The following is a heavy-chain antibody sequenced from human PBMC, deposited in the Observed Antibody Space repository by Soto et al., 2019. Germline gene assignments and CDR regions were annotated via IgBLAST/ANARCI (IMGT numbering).Heavy chain of an antibody. J-gene: IGHJ6*02. Sequence: GGSLRLSCAASGFTFSSYGMHWVRQAPGKGLEWVAVIWYDGSNKYYADSVKGRFTISRDNSKNTLYLQMNSLRAEDTAVYYCARDISVPAETGGLKYYYYGMDVWGQGTTVTVSS. V-gene: IGHV3-33*01. CDR1: GFTFSSYG. D-gene: IGHD2-2*01. CDR3: ARDISVPAETGGLKYYYYGMDV. CDR2: IWYDGSNK.